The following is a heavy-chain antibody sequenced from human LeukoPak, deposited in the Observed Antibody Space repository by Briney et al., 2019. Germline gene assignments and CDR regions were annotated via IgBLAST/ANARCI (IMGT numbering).Heavy chain of an antibody. CDR1: GGSISSYY. CDR3: AKSNGYGLVDI. V-gene: IGHV4-34*01. J-gene: IGHJ3*02. Sequence: SETLSLTCTVSGGSISSYYWSWIRQPPGKGLEWIGEINHSGSTNYNPSLKSRVTISLDTSRNQFSLKLNSVTAADTAVYYCAKSNGYGLVDIWGQGTMVTVSS. D-gene: IGHD3-10*01. CDR2: INHSGST.